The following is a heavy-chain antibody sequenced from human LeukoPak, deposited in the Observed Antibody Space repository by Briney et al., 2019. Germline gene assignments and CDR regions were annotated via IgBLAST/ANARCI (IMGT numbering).Heavy chain of an antibody. CDR1: GGSFSGYY. CDR2: INHSGST. D-gene: IGHD3-22*01. CDR3: ARGDQYYYDSSGYYGAFDP. Sequence: SETLSLTCAVYGGSFSGYYWSWIRQPPGKGLEWIGEINHSGSTNYNPSLKSRVTISVDTSKNQFSLKLSSVTAADTAVYYCARGDQYYYDSSGYYGAFDPWGQGTLVTVSS. J-gene: IGHJ5*02. V-gene: IGHV4-34*01.